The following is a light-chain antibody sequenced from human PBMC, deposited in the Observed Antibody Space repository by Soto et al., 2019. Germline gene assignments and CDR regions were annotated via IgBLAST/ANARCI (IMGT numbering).Light chain of an antibody. CDR2: ANI. V-gene: IGLV1-40*01. CDR3: QSYDSSLSGVV. Sequence: QLVLTQPPSVSGAPGQRVTISCTGSSSNIGAGYDVHWYQQLPGTAPKLLIYANINRPSGVPDRFSGSKSDTSASLAITGLQAGDEADYYCQSYDSSLSGVVFGGGTKLTVL. CDR1: SSNIGAGYD. J-gene: IGLJ2*01.